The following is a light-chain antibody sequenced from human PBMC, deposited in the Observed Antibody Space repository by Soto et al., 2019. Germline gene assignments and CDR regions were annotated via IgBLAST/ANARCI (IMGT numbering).Light chain of an antibody. J-gene: IGLJ1*01. CDR1: SSDVGSYNL. CDR2: EGS. CDR3: CSYAGSSTFPYV. V-gene: IGLV2-23*03. Sequence: QSVLTQPASVSLSSGQSITISCTGTSSDVGSYNLVSWYQQHPGKAPKLMIYEGSKRPSGVSNRFSGSKSGNTASLTISGLQAEDEADYYCCSYAGSSTFPYVFGTGTKVTVL.